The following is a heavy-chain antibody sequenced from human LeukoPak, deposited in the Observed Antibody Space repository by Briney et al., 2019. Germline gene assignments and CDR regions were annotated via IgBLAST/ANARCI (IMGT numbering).Heavy chain of an antibody. Sequence: ASVKVSCKASGGTFSSYAISWVRQAPGQGLKWMGGIIPIFGTANYAQKFQGRVTITADESTSTAYMELSSLRSEDTAVYYCARDRTPLIGPDAFDIWGQGTMVTVSS. D-gene: IGHD2-21*01. CDR1: GGTFSSYA. J-gene: IGHJ3*02. CDR3: ARDRTPLIGPDAFDI. V-gene: IGHV1-69*13. CDR2: IIPIFGTA.